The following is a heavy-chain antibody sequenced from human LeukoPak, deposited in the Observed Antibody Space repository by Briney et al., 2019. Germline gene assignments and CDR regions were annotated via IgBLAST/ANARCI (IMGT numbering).Heavy chain of an antibody. CDR1: GFTFSSYW. CDR3: TTGKAATGTQREKDS. Sequence: PGGSLRLSCAASGFTFSSYWMHWVRQAPGKGLEWVGRIKSKTDGGTTDYAAPAKGRFSISRDDSKNTLYLQMNSLKTEDTAVYYCTTGKAATGTQREKDSWGQGTLVTVSS. D-gene: IGHD6-13*01. V-gene: IGHV3-15*01. CDR2: IKSKTDGGTT. J-gene: IGHJ4*02.